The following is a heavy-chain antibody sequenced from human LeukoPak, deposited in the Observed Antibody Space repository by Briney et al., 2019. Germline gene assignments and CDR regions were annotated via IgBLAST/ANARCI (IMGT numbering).Heavy chain of an antibody. Sequence: PSETLSLTCTVSGGSISSSSYYWGWIRQPPGKGLEWIGSIYYSGSTYYNPSLKSRVTISVDTSKNQFSLKLSSVTAADTAVYYCARVAYSGSGWYGGYYFDYWGQGTLVTVSS. D-gene: IGHD6-19*01. CDR1: GGSISSSSYY. V-gene: IGHV4-39*07. CDR2: IYYSGST. CDR3: ARVAYSGSGWYGGYYFDY. J-gene: IGHJ4*02.